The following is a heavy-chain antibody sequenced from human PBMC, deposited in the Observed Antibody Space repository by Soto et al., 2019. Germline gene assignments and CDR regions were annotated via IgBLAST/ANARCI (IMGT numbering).Heavy chain of an antibody. Sequence: LETLSLTCTVSGGSISSYYWSWIRQPPGKGLEWIGYIYYSGSTNYNPSLKSRVTISVDTSKNQFSLKLSSVTAADTAVYYCARGKKQLGYYYYYMDVWGKGTTVTVSS. CDR3: ARGKKQLGYYYYYMDV. J-gene: IGHJ6*03. V-gene: IGHV4-59*01. CDR2: IYYSGST. D-gene: IGHD6-13*01. CDR1: GGSISSYY.